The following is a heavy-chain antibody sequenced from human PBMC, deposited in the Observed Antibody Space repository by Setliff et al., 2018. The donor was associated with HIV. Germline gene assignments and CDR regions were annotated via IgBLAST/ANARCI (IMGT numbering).Heavy chain of an antibody. CDR2: IYYSGST. CDR3: ARGLTYYDVWSCYYGSQVHFFDY. Sequence: LSLTCTVSGGSISSHHWSWIRQPAGKGLEWIGYIYYSGSTNYNPSLKSRATISVDTYKNQFSLRLTTVTASNTAVYYCARGLTYYDVWSCYYGSQVHFFDYWGQGTLVTVS. V-gene: IGHV4-59*11. CDR1: GGSISSHH. J-gene: IGHJ4*02. D-gene: IGHD3-3*01.